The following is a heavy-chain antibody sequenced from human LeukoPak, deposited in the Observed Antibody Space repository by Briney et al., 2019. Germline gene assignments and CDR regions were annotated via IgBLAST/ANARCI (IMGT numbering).Heavy chain of an antibody. J-gene: IGHJ3*02. CDR1: GGSISSGSYY. CDR2: IYTSGST. CDR3: ARDEVRGYCSSTSCFDAFDI. D-gene: IGHD2-2*01. Sequence: TLSLTCTVSGGSISSGSYYWSWIRQPAGKGLEWIGRIYTSGSTNYNASLKSRVTISVDTSRNQFSLKLSSVTAADTAVYYCARDEVRGYCSSTSCFDAFDIWGQGTMVTVSS. V-gene: IGHV4-61*02.